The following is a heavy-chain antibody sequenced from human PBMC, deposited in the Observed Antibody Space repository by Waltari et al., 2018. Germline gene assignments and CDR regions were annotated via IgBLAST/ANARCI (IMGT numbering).Heavy chain of an antibody. V-gene: IGHV4-4*02. CDR1: GGSISSSNW. J-gene: IGHJ5*02. CDR2: IYHSGST. CDR3: ARQNSSGWYLPREGWFDP. D-gene: IGHD6-19*01. Sequence: QVQLQESGPGLVKPSGTLSLTCAVSGGSISSSNWWSWVRQPPGKGLEWIGEIYHSGSTNYNPSLKSRVTISVDKSKNQFSLKLSSVTAADTAVYYCARQNSSGWYLPREGWFDPWGQGTLVTVSS.